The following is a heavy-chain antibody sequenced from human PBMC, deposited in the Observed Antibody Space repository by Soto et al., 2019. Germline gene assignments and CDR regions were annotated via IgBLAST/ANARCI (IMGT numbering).Heavy chain of an antibody. D-gene: IGHD2-2*01. V-gene: IGHV4-34*01. Sequence: SETLSLTCAVYGGSFSDYYWSWIRQPPGKGLEWIGEINHSGSTNYNPSLKSRVTISVDTSKNQFSLKLSSVTAADTAVYYCARRSIVVVPAAMGPPYYYYYMDVWGKGTTVTVSS. J-gene: IGHJ6*03. CDR2: INHSGST. CDR1: GGSFSDYY. CDR3: ARRSIVVVPAAMGPPYYYYYMDV.